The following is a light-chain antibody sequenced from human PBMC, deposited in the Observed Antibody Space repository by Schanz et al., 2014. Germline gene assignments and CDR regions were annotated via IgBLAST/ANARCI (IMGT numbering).Light chain of an antibody. CDR3: QHYTFDSRK. CDR2: DAS. Sequence: DIQMTQSPSTLSASVGDRVTITCRASQSVSSWLAWYQQKPGKAPKVLIYDASSLESGVPSRFSGSGSGTEFTLTISSLQPDDFATYYCQHYTFDSRKFGQGTTVEIK. J-gene: IGKJ1*01. CDR1: QSVSSW. V-gene: IGKV1-5*01.